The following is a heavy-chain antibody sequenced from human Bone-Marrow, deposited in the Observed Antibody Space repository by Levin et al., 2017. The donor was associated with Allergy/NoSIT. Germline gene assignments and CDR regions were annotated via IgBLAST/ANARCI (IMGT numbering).Heavy chain of an antibody. J-gene: IGHJ5*02. Sequence: ASVKVSCKASGYTFTSYGISWVRQAPGQGLEWMGWISAYNGNTNYAQKLQGRVTMTTDTSTSTAYMELRSLRSDDTAVYYCARVRIAAAGISNTDFDPWGQGTLVTVSS. V-gene: IGHV1-18*01. CDR2: ISAYNGNT. CDR1: GYTFTSYG. CDR3: ARVRIAAAGISNTDFDP. D-gene: IGHD6-13*01.